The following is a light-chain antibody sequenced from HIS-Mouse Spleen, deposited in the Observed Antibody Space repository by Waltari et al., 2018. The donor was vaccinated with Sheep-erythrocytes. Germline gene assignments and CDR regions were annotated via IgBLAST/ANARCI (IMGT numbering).Light chain of an antibody. CDR2: EFS. J-gene: IGLJ3*02. CDR1: SSDVGGYNY. Sequence: QSALTQPASVSGSPGQSITISCTGTSSDVGGYNYVSWYQQHQGKAPKLMLYEFSNRASGGSNRCSGSKSGNTSSLTIAGLQAEDEADYYCSSYTSSSTWVFGGGTKLTVL. V-gene: IGLV2-14*01. CDR3: SSYTSSSTWV.